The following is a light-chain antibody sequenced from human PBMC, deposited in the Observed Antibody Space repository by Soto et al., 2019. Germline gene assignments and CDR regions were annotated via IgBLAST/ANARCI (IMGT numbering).Light chain of an antibody. CDR3: NSCTRSGTWV. Sequence: QSALTQPASVSGSPGQSITISCTGTSSDIGGYNYVSWCQQHPGKAPKVMIYDVSSRPSGVSDRFSGSKSGNTASLTISGLQAEDEADYYCNSCTRSGTWVFGGGTKVTVL. CDR2: DVS. J-gene: IGLJ3*02. CDR1: SSDIGGYNY. V-gene: IGLV2-14*03.